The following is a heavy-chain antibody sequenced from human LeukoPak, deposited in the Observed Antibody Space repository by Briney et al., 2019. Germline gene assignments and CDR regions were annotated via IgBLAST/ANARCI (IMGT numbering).Heavy chain of an antibody. V-gene: IGHV3-15*01. CDR1: GFTFSNAW. J-gene: IGHJ6*03. CDR3: NTAAIPVLISYYYYYMDV. CDR2: IKSKTDGGTT. D-gene: IGHD2-2*02. Sequence: GGSLRLSCAASGFTFSNAWMSWVRQAPGKGLEWVGRIKSKTDGGTTDYAAPVKGRFTISRDDSKNTLYLQMNSLKTEDTAVYYCNTAAIPVLISYYYYYMDVWGKGTTVTVSS.